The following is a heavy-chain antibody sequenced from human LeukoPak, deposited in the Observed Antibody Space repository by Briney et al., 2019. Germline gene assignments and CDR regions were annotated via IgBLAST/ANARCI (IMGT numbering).Heavy chain of an antibody. CDR1: GYTFTSYY. V-gene: IGHV1-2*02. D-gene: IGHD2-2*01. CDR2: IKPNSGGT. Sequence: ASVKDSCKASGYTFTSYYMHWVRQAPGQGLEWMGWIKPNSGGTNYAQKFQGRVTMTRDTSISTAYMELSRLRSDDTAVYYCARVPNIVVVPAAMDHWFDPWGQGTLVTVSS. J-gene: IGHJ5*02. CDR3: ARVPNIVVVPAAMDHWFDP.